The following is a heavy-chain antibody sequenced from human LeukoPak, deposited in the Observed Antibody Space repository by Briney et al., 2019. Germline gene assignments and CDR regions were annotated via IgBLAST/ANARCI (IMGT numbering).Heavy chain of an antibody. V-gene: IGHV3-30*02. CDR2: IRYDGSNK. J-gene: IGHJ4*02. CDR1: GFTFSSYG. Sequence: GGSLRLSCAASGFTFSSYGMHWVRQAPGKGREWVAFIRYDGSNKYYADSVKGRFTNSRDNSKNTLYLQMNSLRAEDTAVYYCARESITIFGVVIIDYWGQGTLVTVSS. D-gene: IGHD3-3*01. CDR3: ARESITIFGVVIIDY.